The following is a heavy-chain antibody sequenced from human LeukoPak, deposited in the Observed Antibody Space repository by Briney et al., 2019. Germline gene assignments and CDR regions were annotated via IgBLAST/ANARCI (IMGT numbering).Heavy chain of an antibody. J-gene: IGHJ5*02. V-gene: IGHV1-46*01. CDR1: GYTFTSYY. CDR2: INPSGGST. Sequence: RASVKVSCKASGYTFTSYYMYWVRQAPGQGLEWMGIINPSGGSTSYAQKFQGRVTMTRDTSTSTVYMELSSLRSEDTAVYYCARGYFGPIYDSSGYHRWFDPWGQGTLVTVSS. CDR3: ARGYFGPIYDSSGYHRWFDP. D-gene: IGHD3-22*01.